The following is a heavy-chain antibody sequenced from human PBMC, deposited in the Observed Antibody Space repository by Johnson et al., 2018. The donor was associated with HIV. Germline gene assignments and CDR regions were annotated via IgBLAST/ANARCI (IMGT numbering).Heavy chain of an antibody. CDR2: IRNDGSNK. CDR1: GFNFSHYG. D-gene: IGHD1-26*01. V-gene: IGHV3-30*02. Sequence: QVQLVESGGGVVQPGESLRLSCAASGFNFSHYGMHWVRQAPGKGLEWVAFIRNDGSNKYYADSVKGRFTISRDNSKNTLYLQMNSLRAEDTAVYYCARVGGSYGDAFDIWGQGTMVTVSS. CDR3: ARVGGSYGDAFDI. J-gene: IGHJ3*02.